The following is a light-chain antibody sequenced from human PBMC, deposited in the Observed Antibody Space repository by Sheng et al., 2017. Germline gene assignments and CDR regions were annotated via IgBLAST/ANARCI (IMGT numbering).Light chain of an antibody. Sequence: QSVLTQPPSVSGAPGQRVTISCTGSSSNIGAGYDVHWYQQLPGTAPKLLIYDNNNRPSGVPDRFSGSKSGASASLAITGLQTEDEADYNCQSYDSSLGPVFGTGTKVTV. CDR3: QSYDSSLGPV. CDR2: DNN. V-gene: IGLV1-40*01. J-gene: IGLJ1*01. CDR1: SSNIGAGYD.